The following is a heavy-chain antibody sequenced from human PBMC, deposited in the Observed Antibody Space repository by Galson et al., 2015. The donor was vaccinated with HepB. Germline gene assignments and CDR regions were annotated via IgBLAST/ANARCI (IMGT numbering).Heavy chain of an antibody. V-gene: IGHV1-69*10. CDR3: ARGAARRHYYYYYYGMDV. CDR1: GGTFSSYA. J-gene: IGHJ6*02. CDR2: IIPIFGIA. Sequence: SVKVSCKASGGTFSSYAISWVRQAPGQGLEWMGGIIPIFGIANYAQKFQGRVTITADKSTSTAYMELSSLRSEDTAVYYCARGAARRHYYYYYYGMDVWGQGTTVTVSS. D-gene: IGHD6-6*01.